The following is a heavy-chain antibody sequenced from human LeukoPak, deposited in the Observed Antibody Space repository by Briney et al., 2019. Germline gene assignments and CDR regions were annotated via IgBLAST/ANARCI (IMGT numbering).Heavy chain of an antibody. CDR2: INHSGST. V-gene: IGHV4-34*01. CDR1: DGSFSGYY. CDR3: ARGYYYYYMDV. J-gene: IGHJ6*03. Sequence: SETLSLTCAVYDGSFSGYYWSWIRQPPGKGLEWIGEINHSGSTNYNPSLKSRVTISLDTSKSQFSLKVRYVTAADTAVYYCARGYYYYYMDVWGKGTTVTISS.